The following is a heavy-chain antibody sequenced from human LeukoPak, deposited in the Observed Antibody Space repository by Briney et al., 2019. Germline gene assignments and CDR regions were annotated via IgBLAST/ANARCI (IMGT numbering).Heavy chain of an antibody. J-gene: IGHJ5*02. CDR2: IYHSGST. Sequence: SETLSLTCAVSGGSISSGGYSWSWIRQPPGKGLEWIGYIYHSGSTYYNPSLKSRVTISVDRSKNQFSLKLSSVTAADTALYYCAKALLARKVTSGDNWFDPWGQGTLVTVSS. CDR1: GGSISSGGYS. D-gene: IGHD1-26*01. V-gene: IGHV4-30-2*01. CDR3: AKALLARKVTSGDNWFDP.